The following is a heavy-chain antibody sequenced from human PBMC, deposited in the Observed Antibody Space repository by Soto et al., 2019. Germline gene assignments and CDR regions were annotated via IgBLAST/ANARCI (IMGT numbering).Heavy chain of an antibody. J-gene: IGHJ3*02. Sequence: GGSLRLSCAASGFTFSSYAMHWVRQAPGKGLEWVAVISYDGSNKYYADSVKGRFTISRDNSKNTLYLQMNSLRAEDTAVYVGERDTGGQAFDIWGQGTMVTVSS. V-gene: IGHV3-30*04. CDR1: GFTFSSYA. D-gene: IGHD3-10*01. CDR2: ISYDGSNK. CDR3: ERDTGGQAFDI.